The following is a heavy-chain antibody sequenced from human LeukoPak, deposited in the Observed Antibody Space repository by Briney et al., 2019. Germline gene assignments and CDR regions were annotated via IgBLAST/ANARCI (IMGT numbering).Heavy chain of an antibody. J-gene: IGHJ4*02. Sequence: GGSLRLSCAAPGFSFNYAWMSWGRQAPGKGLEWVGRIRSKTDGGTTDYAAPVKGRFTISRDDSKHTLYLQMNSLKTEDTAVYYCTTDYYDSSAYPLNFDYWGQGTLVTVSS. D-gene: IGHD3-22*01. V-gene: IGHV3-15*01. CDR2: IRSKTDGGTT. CDR3: TTDYYDSSAYPLNFDY. CDR1: GFSFNYAW.